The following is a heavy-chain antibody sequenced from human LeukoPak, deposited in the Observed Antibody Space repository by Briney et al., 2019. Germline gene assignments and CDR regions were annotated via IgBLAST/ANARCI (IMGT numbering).Heavy chain of an antibody. CDR3: ARANFLYCSSTTCLFDY. CDR1: GYTFTDYY. V-gene: IGHV1-2*02. Sequence: GASVKVSCKASGYTFTDYYMHWVRQAPGQGFEWMGWINPNDGDTNYAQKFQGRVTMTRDTSTSTAHMEVSRLRSDDTAVYYCARANFLYCSSTTCLFDYWGQGTLVTASS. CDR2: INPNDGDT. J-gene: IGHJ4*02. D-gene: IGHD2-2*01.